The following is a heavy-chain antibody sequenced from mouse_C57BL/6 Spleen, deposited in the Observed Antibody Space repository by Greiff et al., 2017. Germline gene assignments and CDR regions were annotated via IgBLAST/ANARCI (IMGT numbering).Heavy chain of an antibody. CDR2: IWRGGST. Sequence: QVQLKESGPGLVQPSQSLSITCTVSGFSLTSYGVHWVRQSPGKGLEWLGVIWRGGSTDYNAAFMSRLGITKDNSKSQVFFKMNSLQADDTAIYYCAGGDYDMGFDYWGQGTTLTVSS. CDR1: GFSLTSYG. V-gene: IGHV2-5*01. CDR3: AGGDYDMGFDY. D-gene: IGHD2-4*01. J-gene: IGHJ2*01.